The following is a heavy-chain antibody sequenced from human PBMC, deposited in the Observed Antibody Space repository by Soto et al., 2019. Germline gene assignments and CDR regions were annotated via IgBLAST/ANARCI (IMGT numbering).Heavy chain of an antibody. V-gene: IGHV4-59*12. CDR1: GGSISSYY. Sequence: PSETLSLTCTVSGGSISSYYWSWIRQPPGKGLEWIGYIYYSGSTNYNPSLKSRVTISVDTSKNQFSLKLSSVTAADTAVYYCARVTRDSSGYYYESDYWGQGTLVTVYS. CDR2: IYYSGST. D-gene: IGHD3-22*01. CDR3: ARVTRDSSGYYYESDY. J-gene: IGHJ4*02.